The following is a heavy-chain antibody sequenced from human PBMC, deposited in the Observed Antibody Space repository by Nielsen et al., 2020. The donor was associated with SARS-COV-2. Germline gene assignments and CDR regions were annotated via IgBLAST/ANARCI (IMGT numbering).Heavy chain of an antibody. CDR1: GYTFTVVG. Sequence: ASVKVSCKASGYTFTVVGISWVRQAPGQGLEWMGWSSSYNANTNYAEKFQGRVTMTTDTSTSTAYMELRSLRSEDTAVYYCAADYGDYGGVYWGQGTLVTVSS. V-gene: IGHV1-18*04. CDR2: SSSYNANT. D-gene: IGHD4-17*01. J-gene: IGHJ4*02. CDR3: AADYGDYGGVY.